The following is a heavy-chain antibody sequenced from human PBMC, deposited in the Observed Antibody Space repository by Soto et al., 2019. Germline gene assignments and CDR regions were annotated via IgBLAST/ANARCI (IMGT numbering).Heavy chain of an antibody. CDR3: ARDGREASGMDV. D-gene: IGHD1-26*01. CDR2: IYYRGST. Sequence: PSETLSLTCTVSGGSISSHYWSWDRQAPGKGLEWIGHIYYRGSTTYNPSLRSRSTISVDTSNNQFSLKLNSVTTADTAVYYCARDGREASGMDVWGQGTKVTVSS. J-gene: IGHJ6*02. CDR1: GGSISSHY. V-gene: IGHV4-59*11.